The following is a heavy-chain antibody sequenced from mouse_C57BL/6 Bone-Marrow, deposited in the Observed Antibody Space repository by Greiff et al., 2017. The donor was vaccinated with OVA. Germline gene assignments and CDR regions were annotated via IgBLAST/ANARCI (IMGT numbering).Heavy chain of an antibody. V-gene: IGHV5-16*01. Sequence: EVKLVESEGGLVQPGSSMKLSCTASGFTFSDYYMAWVRQVPEKSLEWVAYINYDGSSPYYLDSLKSRFIISKDNAKNILYLQMISLKSEDTATYYCSREEGYSNYVGTWFAYWGQGTLVTVSA. CDR2: INYDGSSP. CDR1: GFTFSDYY. CDR3: SREEGYSNYVGTWFAY. J-gene: IGHJ3*01. D-gene: IGHD2-5*01.